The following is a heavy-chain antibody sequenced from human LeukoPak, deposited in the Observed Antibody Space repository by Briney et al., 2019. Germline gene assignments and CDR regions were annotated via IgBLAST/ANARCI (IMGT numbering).Heavy chain of an antibody. V-gene: IGHV3-74*01. D-gene: IGHD2-21*02. Sequence: PGGSLRLSCAASGFTFISYGMQWVRQAPGKGLVWVSRINPDGSSTSYADSVNGRFTVSRDNAKNTLYLQVNSLRAEDTAVYFCTRELPREVTLDYWGQGPLVTVSS. CDR3: TRELPREVTLDY. CDR2: INPDGSST. J-gene: IGHJ4*01. CDR1: GFTFISYG.